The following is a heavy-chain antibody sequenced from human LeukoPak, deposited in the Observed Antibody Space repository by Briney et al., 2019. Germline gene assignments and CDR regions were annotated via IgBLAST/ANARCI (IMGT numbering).Heavy chain of an antibody. CDR1: GFTFSSYS. CDR2: ISSLSGTI. V-gene: IGHV3-48*01. Sequence: GGSLRLSCVASGFTFSSYSMNWVRQAPGEGLEWVSYISSLSGTIYYADSVKGRFTISRDNAKNSLYLQMNSLRAEDTAVYYCAELGITMIGGVWGKGTTVTISS. CDR3: AELGITMIGGV. D-gene: IGHD3-10*02. J-gene: IGHJ6*04.